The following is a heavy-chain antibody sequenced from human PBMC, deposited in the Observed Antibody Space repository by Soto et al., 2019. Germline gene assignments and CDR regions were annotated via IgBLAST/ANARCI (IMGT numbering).Heavy chain of an antibody. Sequence: QVQLQESGPGLVKPSGTLSLTCAVSGGSISSNNWWSWVRQPPGKGLEWIGEIYHTGSTNYNPSHKSRDTISVDKSKNQFSLKLSSVTAADTAVYYCARQLVPPEYYYGMDVWGQGTTVTVSS. D-gene: IGHD6-13*01. J-gene: IGHJ6*02. V-gene: IGHV4-4*02. CDR1: GGSISSNNW. CDR2: IYHTGST. CDR3: ARQLVPPEYYYGMDV.